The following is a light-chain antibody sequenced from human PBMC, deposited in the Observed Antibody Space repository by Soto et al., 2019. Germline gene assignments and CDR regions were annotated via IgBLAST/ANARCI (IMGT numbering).Light chain of an antibody. V-gene: IGKV1-39*01. Sequence: DIQMTQSPSSLSATVRDRITITCRASHTIKTFLNWYEKKPGKAPKLLIYAASTLQSGVPSRFSDSGSGTDFTLTVSSLQPEDFATYFCQQSYTTPYTFGQGTKLEIK. CDR1: HTIKTF. CDR2: AAS. J-gene: IGKJ2*01. CDR3: QQSYTTPYT.